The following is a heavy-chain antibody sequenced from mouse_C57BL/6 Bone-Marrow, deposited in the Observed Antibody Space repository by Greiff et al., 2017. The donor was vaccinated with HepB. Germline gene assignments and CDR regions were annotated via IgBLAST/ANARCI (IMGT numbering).Heavy chain of an antibody. D-gene: IGHD1-1*01. CDR2: IYPGDGDT. J-gene: IGHJ1*03. CDR3: ARCYGSSYRYFDV. V-gene: IGHV1-80*01. Sequence: VQVVESGAELVKPGASVKISCKASGYAFSSYWMNWVKQRPGKGLEWIGQIYPGDGDTNYNGKFKGKATLTADKSSSTAYMQLSSLTSEDSAVYFCARCYGSSYRYFDVWGTGTTVTVSS. CDR1: GYAFSSYW.